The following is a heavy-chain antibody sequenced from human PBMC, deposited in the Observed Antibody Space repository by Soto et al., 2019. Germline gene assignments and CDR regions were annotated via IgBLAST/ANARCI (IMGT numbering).Heavy chain of an antibody. CDR1: GGTFSSYT. V-gene: IGHV1-69*12. J-gene: IGHJ6*02. Sequence: QVQLVQSGAEVKKPVSSVKVSCKASGGTFSSYTISWVRQAPGQGLEWMGGIIPIFGTANYAQKFQGRVTITADDSTSTAYMELSSLRSEDTAVYYCARDQDSGHVIKLLYYYGMDVWGQGTTVTVSS. D-gene: IGHD5-12*01. CDR3: ARDQDSGHVIKLLYYYGMDV. CDR2: IIPIFGTA.